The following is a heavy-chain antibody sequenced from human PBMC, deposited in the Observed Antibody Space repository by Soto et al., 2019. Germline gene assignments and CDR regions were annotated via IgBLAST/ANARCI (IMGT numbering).Heavy chain of an antibody. D-gene: IGHD2-2*02. CDR1: VFTFNNYN. J-gene: IGHJ6*02. CDR3: ARDNRDCSSFNCYNPGRVFGLDV. Sequence: GWSLRLSCVSSVFTFNNYNLHWVRQAPGNSLESVAVISFDGTTDYYADSVKGRFTVSRDNFKNTLSLQMDNLRPEDTAVYYCARDNRDCSSFNCYNPGRVFGLDVWGQGTTVTVSS. CDR2: ISFDGTTD. V-gene: IGHV3-30-3*01.